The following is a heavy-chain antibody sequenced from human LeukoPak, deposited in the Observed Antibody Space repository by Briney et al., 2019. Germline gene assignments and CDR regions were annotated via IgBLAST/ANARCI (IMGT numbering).Heavy chain of an antibody. CDR2: MNPNSGNT. Sequence: ASVKVSRKASGYTSTSYDINWVRQATGQGLEWMGWMNPNSGNTGYAQKFQGRVTMTRNTSISTAYMELSSLRSEDTAVYYCARGGYYYDTNWFDPWGQGTLVTVSS. D-gene: IGHD3-22*01. V-gene: IGHV1-8*01. CDR3: ARGGYYYDTNWFDP. J-gene: IGHJ5*02. CDR1: GYTSTSYD.